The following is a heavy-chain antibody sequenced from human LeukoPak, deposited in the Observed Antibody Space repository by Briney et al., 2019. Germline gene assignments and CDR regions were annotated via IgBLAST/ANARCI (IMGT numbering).Heavy chain of an antibody. CDR1: GYTFTGYY. V-gene: IGHV1-2*02. CDR2: INPNSGGT. D-gene: IGHD5-12*01. J-gene: IGHJ4*02. Sequence: ASVKVSCKASGYTFTGYYMHWVRQAPGQGLEWMGWINPNSGGTNYAQKFQGRVTMTRDTSISTAYMELCRLRSDDTAVYYCARSRGYSGWEDYWGQGTLVTVSS. CDR3: ARSRGYSGWEDY.